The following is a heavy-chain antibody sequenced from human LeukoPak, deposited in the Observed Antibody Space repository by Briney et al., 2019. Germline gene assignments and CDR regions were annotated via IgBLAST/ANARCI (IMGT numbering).Heavy chain of an antibody. CDR1: GGSISSGGYS. CDR3: ARALRGYCSSTSCYIRSLYFDY. CDR2: IYHSGST. Sequence: SETLSLTCAVSGGSISSGGYSWSWIRQPPGKGLEWIGYIYHSGSTYYNPSLKSRVTISVDTSKNQFSLKLSSVTAADTAVYYCARALRGYCSSTSCYIRSLYFDYWGQGTLVTVSS. D-gene: IGHD2-2*02. V-gene: IGHV4-30-2*01. J-gene: IGHJ4*02.